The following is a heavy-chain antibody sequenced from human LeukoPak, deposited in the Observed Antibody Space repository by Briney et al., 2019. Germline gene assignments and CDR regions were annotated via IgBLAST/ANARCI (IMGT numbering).Heavy chain of an antibody. D-gene: IGHD1-26*01. Sequence: PEPLSLPCTVSGGSISSYYWSWIRQPPGKGLEWIGYIYYSGSTNYNPSLKSRVTISVDTSKNQFSLKLSSVTAADTAVYYCARENSGSYSDYWGQGTLVTVSS. CDR3: ARENSGSYSDY. V-gene: IGHV4-59*01. J-gene: IGHJ4*02. CDR2: IYYSGST. CDR1: GGSISSYY.